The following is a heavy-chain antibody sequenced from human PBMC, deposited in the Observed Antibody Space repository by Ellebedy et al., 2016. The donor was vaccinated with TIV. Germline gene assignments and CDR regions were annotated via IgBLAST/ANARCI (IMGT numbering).Heavy chain of an antibody. CDR1: GGSFSGYY. Sequence: SETLSLTCAVYGGSFSGYYWSWIRQPPGKGLEWIGEINHSGSTNYNPSLKSRVTISVDTSKNQFSLKLSSVTAADTAVYYCASWNTYSSFDYWGQGTLVTVSS. J-gene: IGHJ4*02. CDR3: ASWNTYSSFDY. D-gene: IGHD1/OR15-1a*01. V-gene: IGHV4-34*01. CDR2: INHSGST.